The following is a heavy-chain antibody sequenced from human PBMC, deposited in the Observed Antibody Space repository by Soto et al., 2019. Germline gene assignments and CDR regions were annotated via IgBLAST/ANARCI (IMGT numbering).Heavy chain of an antibody. CDR2: INPNSGGT. J-gene: IGHJ6*02. CDR1: GYTFTGYY. D-gene: IGHD2-15*01. V-gene: IGHV1-2*02. Sequence: VASVKVSCKASGYTFTGYYMHWVRQAPGQGLEWMGWINPNSGGTNYAQKFQGRVTMTRDTSISTAYMELSRLRSDDTAVYYCARDGLCSGGSCYSEYYYYGMDVWGQGTTVTVSS. CDR3: ARDGLCSGGSCYSEYYYYGMDV.